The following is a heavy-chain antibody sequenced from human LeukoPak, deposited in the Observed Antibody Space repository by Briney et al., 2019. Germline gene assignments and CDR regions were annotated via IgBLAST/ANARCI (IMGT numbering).Heavy chain of an antibody. CDR2: IKPDGSAK. J-gene: IGHJ4*02. CDR3: AKEGTTPWNHFDN. CDR1: GFTFSNYW. Sequence: GGSLRLSCAASGFTFSNYWMSWVRQAPGKGLEWVANIKPDGSAKYNVDSLKGRFTISRDNARNSLFLEMNSLRAEDTAVYYCAKEGTTPWNHFDNWGQGTLVTVPS. V-gene: IGHV3-7*01. D-gene: IGHD1-1*01.